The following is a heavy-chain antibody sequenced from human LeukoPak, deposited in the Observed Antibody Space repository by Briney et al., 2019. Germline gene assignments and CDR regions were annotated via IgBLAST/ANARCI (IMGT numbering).Heavy chain of an antibody. J-gene: IGHJ3*02. CDR1: GFSFSSYD. Sequence: GGSLRLSCAASGFSFSSYDMHWVRQAPGKGLDWVSAISTAGGTYYPGSVKGRFTISRENAKNSLYLQMNSLRAGDTAVYYCVRGTVGVGAFDIWGQGTMVTVS. D-gene: IGHD3-10*01. CDR3: VRGTVGVGAFDI. CDR2: ISTAGGT. V-gene: IGHV3-13*01.